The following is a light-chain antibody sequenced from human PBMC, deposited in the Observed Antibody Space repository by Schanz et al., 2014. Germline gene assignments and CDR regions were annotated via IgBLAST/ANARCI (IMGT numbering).Light chain of an antibody. J-gene: IGKJ1*01. CDR3: QQYNDWPRT. V-gene: IGKV3-15*01. CDR1: QGVSSH. Sequence: EIVMTQSPATLSVSPGERATLSCRASQGVSSHLAWYHQRPGQAPRLLIYDASTRATGIPARFSGSGSGTEFTLTISSLQSEDFAVYYCQQYNDWPRTFGQGTKVEIK. CDR2: DAS.